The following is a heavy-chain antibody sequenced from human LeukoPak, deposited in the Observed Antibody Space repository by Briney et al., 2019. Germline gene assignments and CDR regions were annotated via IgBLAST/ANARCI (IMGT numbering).Heavy chain of an antibody. CDR1: GGSISSYY. J-gene: IGHJ4*02. Sequence: SETLSLTCTVSGGSISSYYWSWIRQPPGKGLEWIGYIYYSGSTNYNPSLKSRVTISVDTSKNQFSLKLSSVTAADTAVYYCARAGYDSIGYYIPFGYWGQGTLVTVSS. CDR3: ARAGYDSIGYYIPFGY. CDR2: IYYSGST. V-gene: IGHV4-59*01. D-gene: IGHD3-22*01.